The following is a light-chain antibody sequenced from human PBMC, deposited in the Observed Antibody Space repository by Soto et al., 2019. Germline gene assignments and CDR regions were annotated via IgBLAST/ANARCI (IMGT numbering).Light chain of an antibody. CDR3: QQYNNWPWT. J-gene: IGKJ1*01. CDR1: QSVSSN. V-gene: IGKV3-15*01. Sequence: EIVMTQSPATLSVSPGERATLSCRASQSVSSNLAWYQQKPVQAPRLLIYGASTRATGIPARFSGSGSGTEFTLTISSLQSEDFAVYYCQQYNNWPWTFSQGTKVEIK. CDR2: GAS.